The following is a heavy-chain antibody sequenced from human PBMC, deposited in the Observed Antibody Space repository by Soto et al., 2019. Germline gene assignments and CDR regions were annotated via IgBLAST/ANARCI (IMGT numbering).Heavy chain of an antibody. V-gene: IGHV1-69*13. CDR2: IIPLFGTT. J-gene: IGHJ3*02. D-gene: IGHD3-22*01. CDR3: ARPRSHYYDRSAERAFDI. CDR1: GGTFNNDA. Sequence: SVKVSCKASGGTFNNDAISWVRQAPGQGLEWMGGIIPLFGTTNYAQKFQGRVTITADESTSTAYMELSSLRSEDTAFYYCARPRSHYYDRSAERAFDIWGQGTMVTVSS.